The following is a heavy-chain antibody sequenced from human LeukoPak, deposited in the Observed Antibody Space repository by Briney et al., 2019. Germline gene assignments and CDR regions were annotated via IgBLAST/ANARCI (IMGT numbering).Heavy chain of an antibody. J-gene: IGHJ6*03. CDR2: IYYSGST. CDR3: ARTPFHGDPNPNNFYYYYYMDV. Sequence: SETLSLTCTASGGSISSYYWSWIRQPPGKGLEWLGYIYYSGSTNYNPSLKSRVTISVDTSKNQFSLKLSSVTAADTAVYYCARTPFHGDPNPNNFYYYYYMDVWGKGTTVTISS. CDR1: GGSISSYY. V-gene: IGHV4-59*01. D-gene: IGHD4-17*01.